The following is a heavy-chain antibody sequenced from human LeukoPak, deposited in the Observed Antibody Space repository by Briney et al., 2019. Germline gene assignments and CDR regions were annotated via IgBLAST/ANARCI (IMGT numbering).Heavy chain of an antibody. D-gene: IGHD3-16*01. CDR2: LRGDGET. V-gene: IGHV3-23*01. CDR3: AKASWVSNVDAVL. J-gene: IGHJ4*02. CDR1: GFTFRDYA. Sequence: GGSLTLSCAAVGFTFRDYAMSWVRQSPARRLEWVLSLRGDGETFYADSVKGRFTLSRDHSRNTVFLQLNNLRVEDTAIYYCAKASWVSNVDAVLWGQGTVVTVSS.